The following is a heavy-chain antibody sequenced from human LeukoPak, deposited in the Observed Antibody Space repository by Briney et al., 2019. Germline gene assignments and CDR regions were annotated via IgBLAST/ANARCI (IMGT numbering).Heavy chain of an antibody. V-gene: IGHV3-23*01. CDR2: ISESGDRT. D-gene: IGHD3-9*01. CDR1: AFTFSSYA. Sequence: GGSLRLSCAGSAFTFSSYAMTWVRQAPGKGLEWISDISESGDRTYYADSLRSRFTISRDNSKNSLYLQMSSLRAEDSAVYYCARILTGYYDCWGQGTLVTVSS. CDR3: ARILTGYYDC. J-gene: IGHJ4*02.